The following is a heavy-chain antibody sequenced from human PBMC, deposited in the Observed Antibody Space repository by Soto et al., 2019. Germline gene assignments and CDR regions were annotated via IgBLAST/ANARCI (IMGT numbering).Heavy chain of an antibody. V-gene: IGHV1-46*01. Sequence: ASVQVSCKASGYTFTSYYMHWVRQARGQGLEWMGIINSSGGSTSYAQKFQGRVTMTRDTSTSTVYMELSSLRSEDTAVYYCARDGPYYYDSSGQAAFDIWGQGTMVTVSS. CDR3: ARDGPYYYDSSGQAAFDI. CDR2: INSSGGST. CDR1: GYTFTSYY. J-gene: IGHJ3*02. D-gene: IGHD3-22*01.